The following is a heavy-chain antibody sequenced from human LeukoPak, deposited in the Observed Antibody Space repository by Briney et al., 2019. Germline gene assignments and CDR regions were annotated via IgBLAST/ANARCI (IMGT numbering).Heavy chain of an antibody. CDR3: AKDDAWGRYQD. V-gene: IGHV3-23*01. J-gene: IGHJ1*01. D-gene: IGHD3-16*01. CDR1: GFTFSSHG. Sequence: PGGTLRLSCGASGFTFSSHGMNWVRQAPGKGLEWVSGISPSGGITYYTDSVKGRFTISRDNSKNTLYLQMSSLGAEDTAVYFCAKDDAWGRYQDWGQGTLVTVSS. CDR2: ISPSGGIT.